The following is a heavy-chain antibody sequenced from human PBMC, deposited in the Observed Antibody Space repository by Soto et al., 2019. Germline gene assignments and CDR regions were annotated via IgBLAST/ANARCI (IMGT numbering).Heavy chain of an antibody. CDR1: GFTVSSNY. Sequence: LILSCAASGFTVSSNYISWVRHAPGKGLEWVSVIYSGGSTYYADSVKGRFTISRDNSKNTLYLQMNSLRAEDTAVYYCARDLFSPAAGLYGMDVWGQGTTVTVSS. D-gene: IGHD6-13*01. V-gene: IGHV3-53*01. CDR3: ARDLFSPAAGLYGMDV. J-gene: IGHJ6*02. CDR2: IYSGGST.